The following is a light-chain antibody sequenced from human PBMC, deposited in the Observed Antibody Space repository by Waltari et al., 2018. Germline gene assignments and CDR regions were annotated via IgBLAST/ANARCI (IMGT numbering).Light chain of an antibody. CDR1: QSISSW. V-gene: IGKV1-5*03. J-gene: IGKJ1*01. CDR3: QQYNSFSSM. CDR2: KAS. Sequence: DIQMTQSPSTLSASVGDRVTITCRASQSISSWLAWYQQKPGKAPNLLIYKASTLQSGVPSRFSGSGFGTEFTLTISSPQPDDFATYYCQQYNSFSSMFGQGTKVEIK.